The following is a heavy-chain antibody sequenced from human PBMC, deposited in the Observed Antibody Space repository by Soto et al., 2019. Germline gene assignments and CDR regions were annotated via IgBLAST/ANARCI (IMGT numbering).Heavy chain of an antibody. D-gene: IGHD4-17*01. CDR1: GFSFGSYA. CDR3: AKGGPTVIYFDH. J-gene: IGHJ4*02. CDR2: IGGSGGHT. V-gene: IGHV3-23*01. Sequence: EVQLLESGGGFVQPGGSLRLYCAASGFSFGSYAMSWVRQAPGKGLEWVSSIGGSGGHTQYAESVQGRFIISRDDSKKTLSLEMNSLTVDDTAVYFCAKGGPTVIYFDHWGQGRLVSVSS.